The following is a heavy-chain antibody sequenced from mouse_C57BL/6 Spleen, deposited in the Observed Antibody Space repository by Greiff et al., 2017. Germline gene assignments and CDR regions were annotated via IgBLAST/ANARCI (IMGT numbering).Heavy chain of an antibody. CDR3: ARVGDYDGFDY. CDR1: GYTFTSYW. V-gene: IGHV1-64*01. J-gene: IGHJ2*01. D-gene: IGHD2-4*01. CDR2: IHPNSGST. Sequence: QVQLQQSGAELVKPGASVKLSCKASGYTFTSYWMHWVKQRPGQGLEWIGMIHPNSGSTNYNEKFKSKATLTVDKSSSTAYMQLSSLTSEDSAVYYCARVGDYDGFDYWGQGTTLTVSS.